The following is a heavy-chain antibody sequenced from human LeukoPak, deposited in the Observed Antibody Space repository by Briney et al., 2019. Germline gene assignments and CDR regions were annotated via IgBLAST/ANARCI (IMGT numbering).Heavy chain of an antibody. Sequence: GGSLRLSCAASGFTFSSYSMNWVRQAPGKGLEWVSSISSTSSYIYYVDSVKGRFTISRDNAKNSLYLQMNSLRAEDTAVYYCARGIATSSGVDYGGQGTLVTVSS. V-gene: IGHV3-21*01. D-gene: IGHD6-6*01. CDR1: GFTFSSYS. CDR2: ISSTSSYI. CDR3: ARGIATSSGVDY. J-gene: IGHJ4*02.